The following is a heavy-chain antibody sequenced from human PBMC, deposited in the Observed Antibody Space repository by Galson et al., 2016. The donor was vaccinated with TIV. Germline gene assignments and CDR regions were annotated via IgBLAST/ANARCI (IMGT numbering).Heavy chain of an antibody. CDR1: GDSINNYY. V-gene: IGHV4-59*01. CDR3: AEAPGVSSPSWGLYDNDYSMDV. CDR2: VSYRGTT. Sequence: SETLSLTCSVSGDSINNYYWNWIRQPPGEGLEWIGYVSYRGTTNYNPSLKSRVTISMEKSKNLFSLKLTSLTAADTAVYYCAEAPGVSSPSWGLYDNDYSMDVWGRGTTVIVSS. D-gene: IGHD2-2*01. J-gene: IGHJ6*02.